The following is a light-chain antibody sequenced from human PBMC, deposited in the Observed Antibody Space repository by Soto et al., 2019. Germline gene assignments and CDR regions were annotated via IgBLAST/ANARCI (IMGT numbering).Light chain of an antibody. CDR1: QNINSW. J-gene: IGKJ1*01. CDR2: DAS. CDR3: QQFNSYST. Sequence: DIQMTQSPSTLSASVGDRVTITCRASQNINSWLAWYQQKPGKAPKLLIYDASTLDSGVPSRFSGSGSGTEFTLTISSLQPDDFATYYCQQFNSYSTFGQGTKVDIK. V-gene: IGKV1-5*01.